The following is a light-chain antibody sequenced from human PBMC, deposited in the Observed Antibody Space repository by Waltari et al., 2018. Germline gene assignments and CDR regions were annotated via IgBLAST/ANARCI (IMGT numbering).Light chain of an antibody. CDR3: HQYNNWPPFT. V-gene: IGKV3-15*01. CDR1: QNVNSN. CDR2: GAS. Sequence: EVVMTQSPATLSVSPGERATLPGRASQNVNSNLAWYQQKPGQAPRLLIYGASTTATGIPARFSGSGSGTEFTLTISSLQSEDFAVYYCHQYNNWPPFTFGQGTKLEIK. J-gene: IGKJ2*01.